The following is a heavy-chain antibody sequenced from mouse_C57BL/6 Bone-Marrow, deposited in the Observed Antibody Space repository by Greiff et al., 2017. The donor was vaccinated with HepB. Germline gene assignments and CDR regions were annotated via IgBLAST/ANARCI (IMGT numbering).Heavy chain of an antibody. CDR3: ARGATVVAYYAMDY. V-gene: IGHV1-26*01. Sequence: VQLKESGPELVKPGASVKISCKASGYTFTDYYMNWVKQSHGKSLEWIGDINPNNGGTSYNQKFKGKATLTVDKSSSTAYMELRSLTSEDSAVYYCARGATVVAYYAMDYWGQGTSVTVSS. D-gene: IGHD1-1*01. J-gene: IGHJ4*01. CDR1: GYTFTDYY. CDR2: INPNNGGT.